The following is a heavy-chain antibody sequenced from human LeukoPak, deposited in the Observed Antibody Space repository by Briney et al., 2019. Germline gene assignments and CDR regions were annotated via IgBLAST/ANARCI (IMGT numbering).Heavy chain of an antibody. CDR3: ARVPMGSGWYHWYYYYYMDV. CDR2: ISSSSSYI. V-gene: IGHV3-21*01. J-gene: IGHJ6*03. Sequence: PGGSLRLSCAASGFTFSSYSMNWVRQAPGKGLEWVSSISSSSSYIYYADSVKGRFTISRDNAKNSLYLQMNSLRAEDTAVYYCARVPMGSGWYHWYYYYYMDVWGKGTTVTVSS. D-gene: IGHD6-19*01. CDR1: GFTFSSYS.